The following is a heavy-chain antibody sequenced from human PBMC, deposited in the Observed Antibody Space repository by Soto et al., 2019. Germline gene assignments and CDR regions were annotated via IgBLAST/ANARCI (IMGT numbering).Heavy chain of an antibody. CDR3: ARRAETNGWNGFGADKYYFDF. J-gene: IGHJ4*02. Sequence: GASVKVSCKASGYTFTSYYMYWGRQATGQGLECMGRMNPNTGNSGYAQKFQGRVTMTSDTSISTAHMELSSLRSEDTAVYYCARRAETNGWNGFGADKYYFDFWGQGTLVTVSS. CDR1: GYTFTSYY. CDR2: MNPNTGNS. V-gene: IGHV1-8*01. D-gene: IGHD1-1*01.